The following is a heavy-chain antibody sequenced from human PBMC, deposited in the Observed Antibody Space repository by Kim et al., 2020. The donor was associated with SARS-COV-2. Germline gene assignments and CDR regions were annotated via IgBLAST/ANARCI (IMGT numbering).Heavy chain of an antibody. CDR3: RTTSSEALFDY. V-gene: IGHV3-73*01. J-gene: IGHJ4*02. Sequence: ATVYAASVRGRFTISRQDSENTAFLQMNNLKTEDTALYYCRTTSSEALFDYWGLGTLVTVSS. CDR2: AT. D-gene: IGHD6-6*01.